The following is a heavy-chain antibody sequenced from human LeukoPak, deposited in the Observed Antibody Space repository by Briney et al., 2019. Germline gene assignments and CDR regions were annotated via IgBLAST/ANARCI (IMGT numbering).Heavy chain of an antibody. V-gene: IGHV4-39*01. Sequence: PSGTLTLTCLVSGFYFRSSGCYWGWIRHPPGKGLEWIGSICYTGNGYSNPSLHSRVTISADMSKNQFSLKLQFVTAADTAVYYCSRLGASLVWDSGSFPDSWGQGTLVTVTS. CDR2: ICYTGNG. CDR1: GFYFRSSGCY. CDR3: SRLGASLVWDSGSFPDS. J-gene: IGHJ4*02. D-gene: IGHD3-10*01.